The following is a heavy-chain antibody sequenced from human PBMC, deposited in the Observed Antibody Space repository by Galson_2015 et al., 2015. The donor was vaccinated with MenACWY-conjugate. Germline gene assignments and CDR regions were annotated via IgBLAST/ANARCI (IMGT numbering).Heavy chain of an antibody. CDR2: IYTSGII. V-gene: IGHV3-66*02. J-gene: IGHJ4*02. CDR1: GFAVSNYY. Sequence: SLRLSCAVSGFAVSNYYMGWVRQAPGKGLEWVSIIYTSGIIYDADSVRGRFTISRDNRKNTLYLQMNSLRAEDTALYYCARVSLAGVAGHFDYWGQGALVTVSS. CDR3: ARVSLAGVAGHFDY. D-gene: IGHD6-19*01.